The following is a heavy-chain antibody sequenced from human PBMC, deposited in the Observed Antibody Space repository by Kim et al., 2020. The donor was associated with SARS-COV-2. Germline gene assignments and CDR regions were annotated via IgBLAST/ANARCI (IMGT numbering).Heavy chain of an antibody. V-gene: IGHV3-21*01. CDR3: ARVPPENTWIQLWFLGAFDI. D-gene: IGHD5-18*01. J-gene: IGHJ3*02. Sequence: GGSLRLSCAASGFTFSSYSMNWVRQAPGKGLEWVSSISSSSSYIYYADSVKGRFTISRDNAKNSLYLQMNSLRAEDTAVYYCARVPPENTWIQLWFLGAFDIWGQGTMVTVSS. CDR1: GFTFSSYS. CDR2: ISSSSSYI.